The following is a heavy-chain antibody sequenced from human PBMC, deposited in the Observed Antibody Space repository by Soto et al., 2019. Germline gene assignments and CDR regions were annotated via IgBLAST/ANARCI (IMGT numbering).Heavy chain of an antibody. CDR1: GFTFSDYY. V-gene: IGHV3-11*01. J-gene: IGHJ4*02. CDR3: AIDIRPGSYETSGYYDF. D-gene: IGHD3-22*01. CDR2: IINSVLGQVT. Sequence: QVQLVESGGGLVKPGGSLRVSCAASGFTFSDYYMSWIRQAPGKWLEWISYIINSVLGQVTKYADYVRGRFTISRNNAKNSLYLQMNSRRAEDTAVYYCAIDIRPGSYETSGYYDFWGQGTLVTVSS.